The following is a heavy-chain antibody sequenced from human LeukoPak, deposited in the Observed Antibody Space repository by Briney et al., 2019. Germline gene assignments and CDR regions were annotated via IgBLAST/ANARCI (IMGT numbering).Heavy chain of an antibody. D-gene: IGHD2-8*02. CDR2: IWYDGSNK. J-gene: IGHJ4*02. CDR3: ARGGGTGHFYGGPRALDY. Sequence: GGSLRLSCAASGFTFSSYGMHWVRQAPGKGLEWVAVIWYDGSNKYYADSVKGRFTISRDNAKNSLYLQMNSLRAEDTAVYYCARGGGTGHFYGGPRALDYWGQGTLVTVSS. CDR1: GFTFSSYG. V-gene: IGHV3-33*01.